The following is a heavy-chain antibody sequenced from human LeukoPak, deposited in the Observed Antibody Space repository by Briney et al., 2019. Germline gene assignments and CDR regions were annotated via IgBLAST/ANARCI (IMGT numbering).Heavy chain of an antibody. D-gene: IGHD6-13*01. J-gene: IGHJ6*02. Sequence: PGGSLRRSCAASGFTFNSYAMSWVRQAPGKGLEWVSPISGSGCSTYYADSVKGRFTISRDNSKNALYLQMNSLRAEDTAVYYCAKALAEIAAAPPVELDGMDVWGQGTTVTVSS. CDR3: AKALAEIAAAPPVELDGMDV. CDR1: GFTFNSYA. CDR2: ISGSGCST. V-gene: IGHV3-23*01.